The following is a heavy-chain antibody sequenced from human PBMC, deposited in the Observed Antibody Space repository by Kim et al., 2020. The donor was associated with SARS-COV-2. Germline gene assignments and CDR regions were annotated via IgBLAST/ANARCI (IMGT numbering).Heavy chain of an antibody. D-gene: IGHD1-26*01. J-gene: IGHJ6*02. Sequence: KSRVTISVDTSKNQFSLKLSSVTAADTAVYYCARMRTTTFLYYYYYGMDVWGQGTTVTVSS. CDR3: ARMRTTTFLYYYYYGMDV. V-gene: IGHV4-34*01.